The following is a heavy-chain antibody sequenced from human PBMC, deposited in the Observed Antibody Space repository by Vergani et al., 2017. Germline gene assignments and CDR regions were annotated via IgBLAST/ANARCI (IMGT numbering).Heavy chain of an antibody. CDR3: AKDGIAAAGYHMYYFDY. D-gene: IGHD6-13*01. J-gene: IGHJ4*02. Sequence: QLQLQESGPGLVKPSETLSLTCTVSGGSISSSSYYWGWIRQPPGKGLEWIGSIYYSGSTYYNPSLKSRVTISVDTSKNQFSLKLSSVTAADTAVYYCAKDGIAAAGYHMYYFDYWGQGTLVTVSS. CDR2: IYYSGST. CDR1: GGSISSSSYY. V-gene: IGHV4-39*02.